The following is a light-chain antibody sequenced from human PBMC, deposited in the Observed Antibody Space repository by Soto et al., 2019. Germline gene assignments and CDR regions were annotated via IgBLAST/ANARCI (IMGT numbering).Light chain of an antibody. Sequence: EIALTQSPGTLSLSPGESGTLSCRASHSLGPNSLPWFQQKPAQAPSLLIYGASTRATGIPDRFSGSGSGTHFTLTITRLEPEDSAVYYCQHYGDTPRTFGQGTKVEIK. CDR2: GAS. V-gene: IGKV3-20*01. CDR3: QHYGDTPRT. J-gene: IGKJ1*01. CDR1: HSLGPNS.